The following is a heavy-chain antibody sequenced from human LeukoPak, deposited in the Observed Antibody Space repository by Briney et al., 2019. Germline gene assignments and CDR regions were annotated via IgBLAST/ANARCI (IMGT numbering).Heavy chain of an antibody. Sequence: SETLSLTCTVSGGSVSNGYYYWGWIRQSPGKGLEWIGYIYYDGRTNYNPSLNNRVTISVDTSRNQFSLKVSSVTAADTAMYYCARSYQQYYFDSRGQGTLVTVSS. V-gene: IGHV4-61*01. CDR3: ARSYQQYYFDS. CDR2: IYYDGRT. D-gene: IGHD2/OR15-2a*01. CDR1: GGSVSNGYYY. J-gene: IGHJ4*02.